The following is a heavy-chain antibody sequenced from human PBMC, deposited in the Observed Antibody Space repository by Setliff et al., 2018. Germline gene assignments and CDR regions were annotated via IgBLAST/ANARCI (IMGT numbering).Heavy chain of an antibody. Sequence: SETLSLTCTVSGGSLSSGPYYWTWVRQPAGKGLEWIGHIYIYTSGTTNYSPSLKSRVTISADTSKNQFSLKLSSVTAADTAIYYCARDASASDGRNAFDIWGQGTMVTVS. CDR3: ARDASASDGRNAFDI. CDR2: YIYTSGTT. V-gene: IGHV4-61*09. CDR1: GGSLSSGPYY. J-gene: IGHJ3*02. D-gene: IGHD1-26*01.